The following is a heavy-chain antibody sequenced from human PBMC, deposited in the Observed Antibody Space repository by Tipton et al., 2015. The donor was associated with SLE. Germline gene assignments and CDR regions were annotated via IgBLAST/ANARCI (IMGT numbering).Heavy chain of an antibody. J-gene: IGHJ4*02. V-gene: IGHV4-34*09. D-gene: IGHD5-12*01. Sequence: TLSLTCTVAGGSITSYYWSWIRQPPGKGLEWIGEINHSGSTNYNPSLKSRLTISVDTSANQFSLNLSSVTAADTAVYYCARGGVGGYDYFDYWGQGTLVTVSS. CDR3: ARGGVGGYDYFDY. CDR1: GGSITSYY. CDR2: INHSGST.